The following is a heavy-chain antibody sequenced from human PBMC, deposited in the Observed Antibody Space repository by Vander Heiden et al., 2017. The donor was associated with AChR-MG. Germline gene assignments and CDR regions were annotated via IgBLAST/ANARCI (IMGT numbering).Heavy chain of an antibody. CDR1: GSIFSNAW. Sequence: EVQLVEFGGGFIELGGALRRSCAGSGSIFSNAWMNWVRQAPGKGLEWVGRIKSKYDGGTIEFAAPMKGRLTISRDDSKNTVYLQMNSLKAEDTAVYYCATGGGAKMFDYWGQGTLVTVSS. CDR3: ATGGGAKMFDY. CDR2: IKSKYDGGTI. D-gene: IGHD3-16*01. V-gene: IGHV3-15*01. J-gene: IGHJ4*02.